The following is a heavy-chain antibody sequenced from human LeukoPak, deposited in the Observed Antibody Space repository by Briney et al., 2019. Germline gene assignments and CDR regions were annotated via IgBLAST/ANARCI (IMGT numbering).Heavy chain of an antibody. J-gene: IGHJ4*02. Sequence: TGGSLRLSCAASGFTLSSYEMNWVRLAPGKGLEWISYISRTGNSIYYADSVKGRFTISRDNLSNTLYLQMNSLRAEDTALYFCARAPYTTGRSFYFDSWGQGTLVTVSS. CDR2: ISRTGNSI. V-gene: IGHV3-48*03. CDR3: ARAPYTTGRSFYFDS. D-gene: IGHD2-2*02. CDR1: GFTLSSYE.